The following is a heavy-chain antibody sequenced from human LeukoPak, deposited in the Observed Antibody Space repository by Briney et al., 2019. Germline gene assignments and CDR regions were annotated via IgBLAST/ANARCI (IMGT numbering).Heavy chain of an antibody. CDR3: AREGEIAVADPPHPYDY. CDR1: GYTFTGYY. J-gene: IGHJ4*02. CDR2: INPNSGGT. V-gene: IGHV1-2*02. Sequence: GASVKVSCKASGYTFTGYYMHWVRQAPGQGLEWMGWINPNSGGTNYAQKFQGRVTMTRDTSISTAYMELSRLRSADTAVYYCAREGEIAVADPPHPYDYWGQGTLVTVSS. D-gene: IGHD6-19*01.